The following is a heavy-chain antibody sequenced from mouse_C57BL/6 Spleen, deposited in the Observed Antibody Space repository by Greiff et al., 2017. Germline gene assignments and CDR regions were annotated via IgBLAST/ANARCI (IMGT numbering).Heavy chain of an antibody. D-gene: IGHD1-1*01. J-gene: IGHJ2*01. CDR1: GFTFSSYA. CDR2: ISDGGSYT. Sequence: EVKVVESGGGLVKPGGSLKLSCAASGFTFSSYAMSWVRQTPEKRLEWVATISDGGSYTYYPDNVKGRFTISRDNAKNNLYLQMSHLKSEDTAMYYCARDREYYGSSYLDYWGQGTTLTVSS. V-gene: IGHV5-4*01. CDR3: ARDREYYGSSYLDY.